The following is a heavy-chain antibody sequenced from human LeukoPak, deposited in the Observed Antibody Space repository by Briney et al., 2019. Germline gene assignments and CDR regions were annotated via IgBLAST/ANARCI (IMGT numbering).Heavy chain of an antibody. CDR2: IYYSGST. D-gene: IGHD6-13*01. Sequence: SETLSLTCTVSGGSISSSISYWGWIRQPPGKGLEWNGSIYYSGSTYYNPSLKSQVTISVDTSKNQFSLKLSSVTAADTAVYYCARTPSIAAAGDFLDYWGQGTLVTVSS. CDR1: GGSISSSISY. V-gene: IGHV4-39*01. J-gene: IGHJ4*02. CDR3: ARTPSIAAAGDFLDY.